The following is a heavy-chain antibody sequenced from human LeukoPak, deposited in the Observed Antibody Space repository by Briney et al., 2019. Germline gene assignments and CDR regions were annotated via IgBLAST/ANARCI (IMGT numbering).Heavy chain of an antibody. D-gene: IGHD3-10*01. CDR2: INPNSGGT. CDR1: GYTFTGYY. CDR3: ARQPGREGQNLWRVIDY. V-gene: IGHV1-2*02. J-gene: IGHJ4*02. Sequence: GASVKVSCKASGYTFTGYYMHWVRQAPGQGLEWMGWINPNSGGTNYAQKFQGRVTMTRDTSITTAYMELSSLRSDDTAVYYCARQPGREGQNLWRVIDYWGQGTLLTAPS.